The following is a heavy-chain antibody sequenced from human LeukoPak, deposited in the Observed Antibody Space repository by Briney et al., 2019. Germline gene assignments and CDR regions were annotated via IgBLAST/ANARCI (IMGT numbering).Heavy chain of an antibody. CDR3: ARLTSVAL. V-gene: IGHV4-59*08. Sequence: PSETLSLTCTVSGGSINNYYWGWIRQPPGKGMEWIGYIYYSGSTNYNPSLKSRVTISLDTSKNQFSLKLSSVTAADTAVYYCARLTSVALWGQGILVTVSS. J-gene: IGHJ4*02. CDR2: IYYSGST. D-gene: IGHD3-16*01. CDR1: GGSINNYY.